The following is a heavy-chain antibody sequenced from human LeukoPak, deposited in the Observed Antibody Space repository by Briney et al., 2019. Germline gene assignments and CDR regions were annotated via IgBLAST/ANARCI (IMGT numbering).Heavy chain of an antibody. Sequence: PGESLKISCQVSGYSFTTYWIGWVRQMPGKGLEWMGIIYPGDSDTTYSPSFQGQVTISADKSISTAYLQWSSLKASDTAVYYCARPLYGSSRVFDIWGQGTMVTVSS. CDR2: IYPGDSDT. CDR1: GYSFTTYW. J-gene: IGHJ3*02. V-gene: IGHV5-51*01. CDR3: ARPLYGSSRVFDI. D-gene: IGHD3-10*01.